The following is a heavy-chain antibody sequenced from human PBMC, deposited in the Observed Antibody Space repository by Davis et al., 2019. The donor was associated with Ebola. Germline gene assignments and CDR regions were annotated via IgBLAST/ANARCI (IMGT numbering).Heavy chain of an antibody. J-gene: IGHJ4*02. CDR3: AKGSGRDYVWGRIPDY. CDR1: GFTFSSYW. Sequence: GESLKISCAASGFTFSSYWMNWVRQAPGKGLEWVAYINVDGSEKSYLDSVKGRFTISRDNAKNSLYLQMNSLRAEDTAVYYCAKGSGRDYVWGRIPDYWGQGTLVTVSS. V-gene: IGHV3-7*03. CDR2: INVDGSEK. D-gene: IGHD3-16*01.